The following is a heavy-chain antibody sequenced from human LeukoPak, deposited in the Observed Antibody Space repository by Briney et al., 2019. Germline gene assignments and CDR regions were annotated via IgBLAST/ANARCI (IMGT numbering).Heavy chain of an antibody. D-gene: IGHD3-10*01. CDR3: ANNYYGSGSYYNPRGY. Sequence: GGSLRLSCAASGFTFSSYSMNWVRQAPGKGLEWVSAISGSGGSTYYADSVKGRFTISRDNSKSTLYLQMNSLRAEDTAVYYCANNYYGSGSYYNPRGYWGQGTLVTVSS. CDR2: ISGSGGST. J-gene: IGHJ4*02. CDR1: GFTFSSYS. V-gene: IGHV3-23*01.